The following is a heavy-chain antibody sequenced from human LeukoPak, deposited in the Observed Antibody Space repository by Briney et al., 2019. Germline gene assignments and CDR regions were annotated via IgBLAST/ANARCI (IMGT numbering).Heavy chain of an antibody. J-gene: IGHJ4*02. CDR3: TTSYSSSWYASGTDY. V-gene: IGHV3-7*01. D-gene: IGHD6-13*01. Sequence: GGSLRLSCAASGFTFTNYWMRWVRQAPGKGLEWVANIKQDGSEKHYVDSVKGRFTISRDNAKNSLYLQMNSLRDEDTAVYYCTTSYSSSWYASGTDYWGQGTLVTVSS. CDR1: GFTFTNYW. CDR2: IKQDGSEK.